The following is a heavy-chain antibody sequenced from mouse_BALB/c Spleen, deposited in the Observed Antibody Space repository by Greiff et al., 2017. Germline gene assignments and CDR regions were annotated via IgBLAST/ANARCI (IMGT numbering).Heavy chain of an antibody. CDR2: ISSGGGST. CDR1: GFAFSSYD. J-gene: IGHJ2*01. V-gene: IGHV5-12-1*01. Sequence: EVQGVESGGGLVKPGGSLKLSCAASGFAFSSYDMSWVRQTPVKRLEWVAYISSGGGSTYYPDTVKGRFTISRDNAKNTLYLQMSSLKSEDTAMYYCARQRDYGYFDYWGQGTTLTVSS. CDR3: ARQRDYGYFDY. D-gene: IGHD1-1*01.